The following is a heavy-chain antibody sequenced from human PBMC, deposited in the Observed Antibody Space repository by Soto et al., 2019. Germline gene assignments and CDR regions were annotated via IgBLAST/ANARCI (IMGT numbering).Heavy chain of an antibody. J-gene: IGHJ4*02. Sequence: QVQLVQSGAEVKKPGASVKVSCKASGYTFTSYYMHWVRQAPGQGLEWMGIINPSGGSTSYAQKFQGRVTMTRDTSTSTVYMELSSLRSEDTAVYYSALTERFGTSTGSSWGWGQGTLVTVSS. V-gene: IGHV1-46*03. D-gene: IGHD1-1*01. CDR1: GYTFTSYY. CDR2: INPSGGST. CDR3: ALTERFGTSTGSSWG.